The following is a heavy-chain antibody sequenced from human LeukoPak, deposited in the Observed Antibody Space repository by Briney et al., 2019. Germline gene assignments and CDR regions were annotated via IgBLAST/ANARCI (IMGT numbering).Heavy chain of an antibody. CDR2: INGGGDST. D-gene: IGHD4-17*01. Sequence: PWGSLRLSCAASGFTFSSYSMNWVRQAPGKELEWVASINGGGDSTDYADSVKGRFTISRDNSENTLYLQMNSLRAEDTAIYYCARDQSVTNHYYGMDVWGQGTTVTVSS. CDR1: GFTFSSYS. CDR3: ARDQSVTNHYYGMDV. V-gene: IGHV3-23*01. J-gene: IGHJ6*02.